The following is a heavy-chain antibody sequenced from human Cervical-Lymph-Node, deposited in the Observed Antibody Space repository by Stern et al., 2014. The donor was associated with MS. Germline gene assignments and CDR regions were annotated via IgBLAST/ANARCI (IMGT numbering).Heavy chain of an antibody. CDR1: GDTFSSYA. V-gene: IGHV1-69*06. D-gene: IGHD1-26*01. Sequence: VQLVQSGAEGKKPGSSVKVSCKASGDTFSSYAINWVRQVPGQGLEWMGGIALVFGTTNYAQKFQGRVTITADKSTNTAYMELMTLRSEDTAVYYCARGGGLVGYFDYWGQGTLVSVSS. CDR3: ARGGGLVGYFDY. J-gene: IGHJ4*02. CDR2: IALVFGTT.